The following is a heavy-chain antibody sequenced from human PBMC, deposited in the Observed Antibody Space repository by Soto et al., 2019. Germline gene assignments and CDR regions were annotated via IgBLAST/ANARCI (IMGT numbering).Heavy chain of an antibody. CDR2: ISSSSNTI. J-gene: IGHJ4*02. CDR1: EFTFSAYA. CDR3: GGSRLHY. D-gene: IGHD3-16*01. V-gene: IGHV3-48*01. Sequence: EVQLVESGGGLVQPGGSLRLSCAASEFTFSAYAMNWVRQAPGKGLEWVSYISSSSNTIYYADSVKGRFTISRDNAKNSMFLRKNRRRVEGGAGYLCGGSRLHYWGQGTLVTVSS.